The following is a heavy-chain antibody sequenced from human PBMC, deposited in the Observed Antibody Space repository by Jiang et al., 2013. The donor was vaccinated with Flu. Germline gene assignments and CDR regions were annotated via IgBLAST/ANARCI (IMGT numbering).Heavy chain of an antibody. J-gene: IGHJ4*02. CDR1: GYSISSGYY. CDR3: ARSTSDLGYFDY. Sequence: LLKPSETLSLTCAVSGYSISSGYYWGWIRQPPGKGLEWIGSIYHSGSTYYNPSLKSRVTISVDTSKNQFSLKLSSVTAADTAVYYCARSTSDLGYFDYWGQGTLVTVSS. V-gene: IGHV4-38-2*01. CDR2: IYHSGST. D-gene: IGHD3-3*01.